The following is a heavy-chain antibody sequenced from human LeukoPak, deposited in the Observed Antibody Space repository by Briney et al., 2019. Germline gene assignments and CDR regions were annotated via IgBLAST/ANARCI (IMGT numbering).Heavy chain of an antibody. CDR2: IASDGSYT. J-gene: IGHJ1*01. Sequence: GSLRLSYAVSGFAFSQYYMGWVRQAPGKGLESVAIIASDGSYTAYVDSVKGRFTISRDNAKNSLYLQMSSLTAEDTAIYFCTFLVREPQHWGRGTLVTVSS. CDR1: GFAFSQYY. V-gene: IGHV3-7*01. D-gene: IGHD3-10*01. CDR3: TFLVREPQH.